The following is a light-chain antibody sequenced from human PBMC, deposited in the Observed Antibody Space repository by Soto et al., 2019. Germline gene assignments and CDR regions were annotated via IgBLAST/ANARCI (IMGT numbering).Light chain of an antibody. V-gene: IGKV1-5*01. J-gene: IGKJ1*01. CDR2: DAS. CDR3: QQYNSYPWT. Sequence: DIQMTQSPSTLSASVGDRVTITCRASQSISNRLAWYQQRPGKAPKYLIYDASSLESGVPSRFSGSGSGTEFTLTISSLQPDDFATYYCQQYNSYPWTFGQGTKVDIK. CDR1: QSISNR.